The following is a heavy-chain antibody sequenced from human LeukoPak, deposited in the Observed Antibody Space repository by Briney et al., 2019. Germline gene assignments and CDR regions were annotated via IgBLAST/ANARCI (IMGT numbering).Heavy chain of an antibody. J-gene: IGHJ4*02. D-gene: IGHD5-24*01. Sequence: PGGSLRLSCAGSGFTLPNYEMHWVRQAPGKGLEWLSYIARGGDDIYYAKSVKGRSTISTDNAKNSLYLQMTSLRAEDSATYYCVRATLPRLERFFDYWGQGTLVTVSS. CDR3: VRATLPRLERFFDY. V-gene: IGHV3-48*03. CDR1: GFTLPNYE. CDR2: IARGGDDI.